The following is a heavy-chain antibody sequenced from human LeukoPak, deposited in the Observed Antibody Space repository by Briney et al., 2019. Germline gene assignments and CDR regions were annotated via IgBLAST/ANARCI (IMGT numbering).Heavy chain of an antibody. J-gene: IGHJ6*03. D-gene: IGHD6-19*01. CDR1: GFTFSSYT. CDR3: AREGDCSGWYSCYYYYYMDV. CDR2: ISTSRSYI. Sequence: GGSLRLSCAASGFTFSSYTMNWVRQAPGKGLEWVSSISTSRSYIYYADSVKGRFTISRDNAKNSLYLQMNSLRAEDTAVYYCAREGDCSGWYSCYYYYYMDVWGKGTTVTVSS. V-gene: IGHV3-21*01.